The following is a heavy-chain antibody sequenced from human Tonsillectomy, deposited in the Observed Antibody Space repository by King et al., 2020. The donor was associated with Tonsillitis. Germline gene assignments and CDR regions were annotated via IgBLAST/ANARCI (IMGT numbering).Heavy chain of an antibody. D-gene: IGHD3-10*01. CDR3: ASTRSGRSYYYYMDV. J-gene: IGHJ6*03. CDR2: IYYSGST. Sequence: VQLQESGPGLVKPSETLSLTCTVSVGSISSYYWSWIRQPPGKGLEWIGYIYYSGSTNYNPSLKSRVPISVDTSKNQFSLKLSSVTAADTAVYYCASTRSGRSYYYYMDVWGKGTTVTVSS. CDR1: VGSISSYY. V-gene: IGHV4-59*08.